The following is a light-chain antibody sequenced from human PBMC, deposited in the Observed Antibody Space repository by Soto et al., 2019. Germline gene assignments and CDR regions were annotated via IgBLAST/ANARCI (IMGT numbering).Light chain of an antibody. CDR3: QQRNSYPRFT. J-gene: IGKJ3*01. CDR2: AAS. V-gene: IGKV1-9*01. CDR1: QGISSY. Sequence: DIQLTQSPSFLSASVGDRVTITCRASQGISSYLAWYQQKPGQAPKLLIYAASTLQSGVPSRFSGSGSGTEFTLTISSLQPEDFATYYCQQRNSYPRFTFGPGTNVDIK.